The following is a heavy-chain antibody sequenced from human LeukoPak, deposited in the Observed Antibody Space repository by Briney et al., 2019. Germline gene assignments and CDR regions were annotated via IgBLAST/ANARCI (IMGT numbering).Heavy chain of an antibody. CDR1: GFTFSSYS. V-gene: IGHV3-21*01. J-gene: IGHJ4*02. D-gene: IGHD1-7*01. CDR2: ISSSSSYI. Sequence: KPGGSLRLSCAASGFTFSSYSMNWVRQAPGKGLEWVSSISSSSSYIYYADSVKGRFTISRDNAKNSLYLQMNSLRAEDTAVYYGARDSITGTTIPFDYWGQGTLVTVSS. CDR3: ARDSITGTTIPFDY.